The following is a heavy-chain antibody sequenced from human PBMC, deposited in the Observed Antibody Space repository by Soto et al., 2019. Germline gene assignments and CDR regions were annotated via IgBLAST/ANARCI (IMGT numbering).Heavy chain of an antibody. J-gene: IGHJ1*01. D-gene: IGHD2-15*01. V-gene: IGHV1-18*01. CDR2: ISAYNGNT. CDR3: ARGGGVVVAATPGLTRQSQAEYFQH. CDR1: GYTFTSYG. Sequence: QVQLVQSGAEVKKPGASVKVSCKASGYTFTSYGISWVRQAPGQGLEWMGWISAYNGNTNYAQKLQGRVTMTTDTSPRTAYMELRSLRSDDTAVDFCARGGGVVVAATPGLTRQSQAEYFQHWGQGTLVTVSS.